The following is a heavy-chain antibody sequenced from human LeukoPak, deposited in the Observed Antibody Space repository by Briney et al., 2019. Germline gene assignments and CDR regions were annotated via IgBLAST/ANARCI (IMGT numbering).Heavy chain of an antibody. D-gene: IGHD4-17*01. CDR2: TYYRSRWGN. Sequence: SQTLSLTCAISGDSVSNNIATWNWVRQSPSRGLEWLGRTYYRSRWGNDYAISVKGRITINPDTSRNQFSLKLSSVTAADTAVYYCARHIFSSTVTTGAFDIWGQGTMVTVSS. CDR3: ARHIFSSTVTTGAFDI. CDR1: GDSVSNNIAT. V-gene: IGHV6-1*01. J-gene: IGHJ3*02.